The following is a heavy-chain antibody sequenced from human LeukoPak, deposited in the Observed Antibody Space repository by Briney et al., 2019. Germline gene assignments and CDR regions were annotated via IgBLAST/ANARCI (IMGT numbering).Heavy chain of an antibody. CDR3: ARHNPDVFYGDYVYFDY. CDR2: IYYSGST. CDR1: GGSISSSSYY. V-gene: IGHV4-39*01. J-gene: IGHJ4*02. D-gene: IGHD4-17*01. Sequence: SETLSLTCTVSGGSISSSSYYWGWIRQPPGKGLEWIGSIYYSGSTYYNPSLKSRVTIPVDTSKNQFSLKLSSVTAADTAVYYCARHNPDVFYGDYVYFDYWGQGTLVTVSS.